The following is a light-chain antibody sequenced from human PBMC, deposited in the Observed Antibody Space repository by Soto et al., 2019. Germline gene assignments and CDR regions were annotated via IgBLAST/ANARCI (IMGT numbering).Light chain of an antibody. CDR1: SSDVGGYNY. V-gene: IGLV2-11*01. Sequence: QSVLTQPASVSGSPGQSITFSCTGTSSDVGGYNYVSWYQQHPGKAPKLMISSVSKRPSGVPDRFSGSKSGNTASLTISGLQAEDEADYYCCSYAGSYTYVFGTGTKVTVL. CDR3: CSYAGSYTYV. J-gene: IGLJ1*01. CDR2: SVS.